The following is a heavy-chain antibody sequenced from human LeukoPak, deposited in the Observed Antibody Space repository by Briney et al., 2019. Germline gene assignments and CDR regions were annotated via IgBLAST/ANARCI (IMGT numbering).Heavy chain of an antibody. J-gene: IGHJ3*02. CDR2: IYYSGST. CDR1: GGPISSYY. V-gene: IGHV4-59*01. Sequence: SETLSLTCTVSGGPISSYYWSWIRQPPGKGLEWIGYIYYSGSTNYNPSLKSRVTISVDTSKNQFSLKLSSVTAADTAVYYCARDGGRNDAFDIWGQGTMVTVSS. CDR3: ARDGGRNDAFDI. D-gene: IGHD1-26*01.